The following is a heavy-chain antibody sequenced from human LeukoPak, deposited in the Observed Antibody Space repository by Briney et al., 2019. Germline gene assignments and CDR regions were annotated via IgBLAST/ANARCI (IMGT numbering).Heavy chain of an antibody. CDR2: ISPSGGST. Sequence: ASVKVSCKAFGYTFTSNYMHWVRQAPGQGPEWMGVISPSGGSTAYAQKFQGRVTLTRDMSTSTAYMELSSLRSEDTAVYYCARGFLIKPSPHYYYMDVWGKGTTVTVSS. CDR3: ARGFLIKPSPHYYYMDV. V-gene: IGHV1-46*01. J-gene: IGHJ6*03. D-gene: IGHD3-16*01. CDR1: GYTFTSNY.